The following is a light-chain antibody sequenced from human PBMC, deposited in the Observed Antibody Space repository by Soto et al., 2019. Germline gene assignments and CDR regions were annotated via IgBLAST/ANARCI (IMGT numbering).Light chain of an antibody. CDR1: SSDVGGYNY. J-gene: IGLJ1*01. V-gene: IGLV2-8*01. CDR2: EVS. CDR3: SSYAGNNNLEV. Sequence: QSALTQPPSASGSPGQSVTISCTGTSSDVGGYNYVSWYQQHPGKAPKLMIYEVSKRPSGVRDRFSGSKSGNTAALTVSGLQAEHEADYYCSSYAGNNNLEVFGTGTKLTVL.